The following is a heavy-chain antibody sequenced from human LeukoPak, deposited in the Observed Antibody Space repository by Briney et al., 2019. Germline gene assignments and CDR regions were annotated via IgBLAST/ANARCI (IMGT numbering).Heavy chain of an antibody. CDR3: ARGSGLYDSSGYLGY. J-gene: IGHJ4*02. CDR1: GYTFTSYG. CDR2: ISAYNGNT. Sequence: ASVKVSCKASGYTFTSYGISWVRQAPGQGLECMGWISAYNGNTNYAQKLQGRVTMTTDTSTSTAYMGLRSLRSDETSVYYCARGSGLYDSSGYLGYWGQGTLVTVSS. D-gene: IGHD3-22*01. V-gene: IGHV1-18*01.